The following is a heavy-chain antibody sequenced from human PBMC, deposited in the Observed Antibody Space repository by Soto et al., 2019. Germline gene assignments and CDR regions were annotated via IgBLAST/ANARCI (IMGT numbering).Heavy chain of an antibody. CDR3: ARDASVAGTGYYYGMDV. V-gene: IGHV3-48*03. CDR2: ISSSGSTI. Sequence: GGSLRLSCAASGFTFSSYEMNWVRQAPGKGLEWVSYISSSGSTIYYADSVKGRFTIARDNAKNSLYLQMNSLRAEDTAVYYCARDASVAGTGYYYGMDVWGQGTTVAV. CDR1: GFTFSSYE. J-gene: IGHJ6*02. D-gene: IGHD6-19*01.